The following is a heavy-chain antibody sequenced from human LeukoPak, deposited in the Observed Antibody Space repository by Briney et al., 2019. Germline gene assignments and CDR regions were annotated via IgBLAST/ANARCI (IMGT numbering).Heavy chain of an antibody. Sequence: PSETLSLTCTVSGGSISSSSYYWGWIRQPPGKGLEWIGSMYYSGSTYYNPSLKSRVTISVDTSKNQLSLKLSSVTAADTAVYYCASETLDYEGYDYWGQGTLVTVSS. CDR2: MYYSGST. CDR3: ASETLDYEGYDY. D-gene: IGHD4-17*01. CDR1: GGSISSSSYY. J-gene: IGHJ4*02. V-gene: IGHV4-39*01.